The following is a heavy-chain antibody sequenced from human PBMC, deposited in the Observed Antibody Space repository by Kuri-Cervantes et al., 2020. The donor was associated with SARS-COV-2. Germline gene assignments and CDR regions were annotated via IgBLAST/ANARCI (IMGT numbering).Heavy chain of an antibody. CDR3: AKLSNWDDAFDI. CDR1: GFTFSSYA. V-gene: IGHV3-23*01. J-gene: IGHJ3*02. D-gene: IGHD1-1*01. Sequence: GESLKISCAASGFTFSSYAMSWVRQAPGKGLEWVSAISGSGGSTYYADSVEGRFTISRDNSKNTLYLQMNSLRAGDTAVYYCAKLSNWDDAFDIWGQGTMVTVSS. CDR2: ISGSGGST.